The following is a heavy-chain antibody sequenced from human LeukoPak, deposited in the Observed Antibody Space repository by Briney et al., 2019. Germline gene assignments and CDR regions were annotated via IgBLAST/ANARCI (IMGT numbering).Heavy chain of an antibody. Sequence: ASVKVSCKASGYTFTGYYMHCVRQAPGQGREWMGWINPNSGGTNYAQKFQGRATMTRDTSISTAYMELSRLRSDDTAVYYCAREASFIAAEPYYYYGMDVWGQGTTVTVSS. CDR3: AREASFIAAEPYYYYGMDV. J-gene: IGHJ6*02. CDR2: INPNSGGT. D-gene: IGHD6-6*01. CDR1: GYTFTGYY. V-gene: IGHV1-2*02.